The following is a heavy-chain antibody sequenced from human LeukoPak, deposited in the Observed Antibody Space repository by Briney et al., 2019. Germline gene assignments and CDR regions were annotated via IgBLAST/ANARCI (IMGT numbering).Heavy chain of an antibody. CDR2: VDTEDGET. CDR1: GYTLTELS. J-gene: IGHJ4*02. D-gene: IGHD3-10*01. CDR3: ATATQAIYGSGSPFDY. Sequence: VASVKVSREVSGYTLTELSMHWVRHSPAKGLEWMGGVDTEDGETIYAQKFQGRVTMTEDTSTDTAYMELSCLRSEDTAVYYCATATQAIYGSGSPFDYWGQGTLVTVSS. V-gene: IGHV1-24*01.